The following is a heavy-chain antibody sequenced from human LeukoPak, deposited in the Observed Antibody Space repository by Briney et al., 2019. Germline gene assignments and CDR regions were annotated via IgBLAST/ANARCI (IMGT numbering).Heavy chain of an antibody. D-gene: IGHD2-21*02. CDR1: GFTFSSYS. V-gene: IGHV3-21*01. Sequence: PERSLRLSCAASGFTFSSYSMNWVRQAPGKGLEWVSSISSSSSYIYYADSVKGRFTISRDNAKNSLYLQMNSLRAEDAAVYYCAVVTAIPYWGQGTLVTVSS. CDR3: AVVTAIPY. CDR2: ISSSSSYI. J-gene: IGHJ4*02.